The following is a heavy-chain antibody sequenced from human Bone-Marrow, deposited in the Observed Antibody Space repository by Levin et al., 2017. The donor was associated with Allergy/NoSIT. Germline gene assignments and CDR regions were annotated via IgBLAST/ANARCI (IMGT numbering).Heavy chain of an antibody. J-gene: IGHJ4*02. CDR2: INEGGSEI. D-gene: IGHD6-13*01. V-gene: IGHV3-7*01. CDR1: GFTFNKFW. Sequence: AGGSLRLSCEGSGFTFNKFWMSWVRQAPGKGLEWVANINEGGSEIYFVDSMKGRFTISRDNAKNSLYLQRNSLRVEDTALYYCAKMAAAPSGYFDFWGQGILVTVSS. CDR3: AKMAAAPSGYFDF.